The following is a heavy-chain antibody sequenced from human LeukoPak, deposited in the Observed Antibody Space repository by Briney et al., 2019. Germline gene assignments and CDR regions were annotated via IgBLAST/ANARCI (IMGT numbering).Heavy chain of an antibody. J-gene: IGHJ3*02. D-gene: IGHD3-22*01. CDR3: ARSITTMKGGRAFDI. Sequence: ASVKVSCKASGYTFTNYDINWVRQATGQGLEWMGWMNPNSGNTGYAQKFQGRVTMTRNTSISTAYMELSSLRSEDTAVYYCARSITTMKGGRAFDIWGQGTMVTVSS. V-gene: IGHV1-8*02. CDR1: GYTFTNYD. CDR2: MNPNSGNT.